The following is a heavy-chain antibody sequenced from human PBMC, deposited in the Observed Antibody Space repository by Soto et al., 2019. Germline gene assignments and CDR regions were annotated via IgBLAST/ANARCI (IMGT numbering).Heavy chain of an antibody. CDR1: GGTFSSYA. CDR2: IIPIFGTA. Sequence: QVQLVQSGAEVKKPGSSVKVSCKASGGTFSSYAISWVRQAPGQGLEWMGGIIPIFGTANYAQKFQGRVTITADESTSTAYMELSSLRSEDTAVYYCARDGGVSSRYFLVHYGMDVWGQGTTVTVSS. D-gene: IGHD6-13*01. CDR3: ARDGGVSSRYFLVHYGMDV. V-gene: IGHV1-69*01. J-gene: IGHJ6*02.